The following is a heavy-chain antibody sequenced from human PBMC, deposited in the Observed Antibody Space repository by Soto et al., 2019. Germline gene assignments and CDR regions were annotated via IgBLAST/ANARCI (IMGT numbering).Heavy chain of an antibody. V-gene: IGHV4-59*01. CDR1: GGSISSYY. D-gene: IGHD6-6*01. Sequence: QVQLQESGPGLVKPSETLSLTCTVSGGSISSYYWSWIRQPPGKGLEWIGYIYYSGSTNYNPSLKSRVNISVDTSKNQFSLKLSSVTAADTAVYYCARWGMSQLAGPHFDYWGQGTLVTVSS. CDR3: ARWGMSQLAGPHFDY. J-gene: IGHJ4*02. CDR2: IYYSGST.